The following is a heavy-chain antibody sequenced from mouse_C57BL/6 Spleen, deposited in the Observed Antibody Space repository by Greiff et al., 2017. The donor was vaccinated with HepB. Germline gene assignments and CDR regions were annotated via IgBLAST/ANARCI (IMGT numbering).Heavy chain of an antibody. V-gene: IGHV1-74*01. CDR1: GYTFTSYW. J-gene: IGHJ3*01. Sequence: QVQLKQPGAELVKPGASVKVSCKASGYTFTSYWMHWVKQRPGQGLEWIGRIHPSDSDTNYNQKFKGKATLTVDKSSSTAYMQLSGLTSEVSAVYYCADDYDGCFPCWGHGTLVTVSA. CDR2: IHPSDSDT. D-gene: IGHD2-4*01. CDR3: ADDYDGCFPC.